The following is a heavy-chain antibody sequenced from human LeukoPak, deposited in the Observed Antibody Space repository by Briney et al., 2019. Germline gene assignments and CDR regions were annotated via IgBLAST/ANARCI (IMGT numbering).Heavy chain of an antibody. CDR1: GFTFSTYA. Sequence: GGSLRLSCAASGFTFSTYAMQWVRQAPGKGLEWVAVISYDGSNEYYADSVKGRFTISRDNSKNMLYLQMNSLKAEDTAVYYCAREAPYYFDYWGQGTLVTVSS. CDR2: ISYDGSNE. V-gene: IGHV3-30*01. CDR3: AREAPYYFDY. J-gene: IGHJ4*02.